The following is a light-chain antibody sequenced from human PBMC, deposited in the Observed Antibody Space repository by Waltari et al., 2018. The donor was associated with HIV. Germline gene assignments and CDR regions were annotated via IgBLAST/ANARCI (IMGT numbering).Light chain of an antibody. CDR2: ATS. CDR1: QGIRSW. CDR3: QQTNSFPDT. J-gene: IGKJ2*01. Sequence: DIQMTQSPSSVSVSVGDRVTITCRASQGIRSWLAWYQQKPGKAPQLLIYATSSLQSGVPSRFSGSGSGTDFTLTISSLQPEDFATYYCQQTNSFPDTFGQGTKLEIK. V-gene: IGKV1-12*01.